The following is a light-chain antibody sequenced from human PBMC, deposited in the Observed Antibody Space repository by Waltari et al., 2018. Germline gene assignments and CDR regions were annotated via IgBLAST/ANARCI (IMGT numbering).Light chain of an antibody. CDR3: QQSYSAPFT. CDR2: AAS. J-gene: IGKJ4*01. V-gene: IGKV1-39*01. CDR1: QSISSY. Sequence: DIQMAPSPSSLSASVGDRVTLTCRASQSISSYLNWYQQKPGKAPKLLIYAASSLQSGVPSRFSGSGSGTDFTLTISSLQREDFATYYCQQSYSAPFTFGGGTKVEI.